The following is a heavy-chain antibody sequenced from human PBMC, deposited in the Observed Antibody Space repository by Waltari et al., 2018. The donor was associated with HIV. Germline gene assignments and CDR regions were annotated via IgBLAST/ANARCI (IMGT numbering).Heavy chain of an antibody. J-gene: IGHJ4*02. V-gene: IGHV4-34*02. CDR1: GGSFSGYY. Sequence: QVHLPQWGSGPLKPSETLSLTCAVYGGSFSGYYWTWIRQSPGRGLEWMGEIDHTGTSTYHPSLKGRVTMSVDTSKNQFSLNLKSVTVADTAVYYCVRGFGNYGFYFDYWGQGKLVSVSS. D-gene: IGHD3-16*01. CDR3: VRGFGNYGFYFDY. CDR2: IDHTGTS.